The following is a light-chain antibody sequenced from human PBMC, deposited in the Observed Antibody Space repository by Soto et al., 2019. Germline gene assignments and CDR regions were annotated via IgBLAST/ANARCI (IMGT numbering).Light chain of an antibody. V-gene: IGLV1-40*01. Sequence: QSVLTQPPSVSGAPGQRVTISCTGSSSNIGAGYDVHWYLQLPGTAPKLLIYTNANRPSGVPDRFSGSKSGTSASLAITGLQAEDEADYYCHSYDTSLSVVFGGGTKGTVL. CDR1: SSNIGAGYD. J-gene: IGLJ2*01. CDR3: HSYDTSLSVV. CDR2: TNA.